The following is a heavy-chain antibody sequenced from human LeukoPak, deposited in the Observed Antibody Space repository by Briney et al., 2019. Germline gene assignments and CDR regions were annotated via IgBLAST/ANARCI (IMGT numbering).Heavy chain of an antibody. D-gene: IGHD3-16*01. Sequence: SETLSLTCTVSGGSLNSDYWSWIRQPPGKGLEWIGYIYHSGGTYYNPSLESRVTVSVDTSKKHFSLKLTSVTAADTAVYYCARVGGFHLQFDPWGQGTLVTVSS. CDR1: GGSLNSDY. J-gene: IGHJ5*02. CDR2: IYHSGGT. V-gene: IGHV4-59*01. CDR3: ARVGGFHLQFDP.